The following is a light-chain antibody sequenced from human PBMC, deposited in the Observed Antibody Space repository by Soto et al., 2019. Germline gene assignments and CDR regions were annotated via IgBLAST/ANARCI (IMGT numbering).Light chain of an antibody. CDR1: SSDVGGYNY. CDR3: CSYTTSSTLV. J-gene: IGLJ3*02. Sequence: QSALTQPASVSGSPGQSITISCTGTSSDVGGYNYVSWYQQHPGKAPKLMIYDVNNRPSGVSNRFSGSKSGNTASLTISGLQAEDEAHYYCCSYTTSSTLVFGGGTKVTVL. V-gene: IGLV2-14*03. CDR2: DVN.